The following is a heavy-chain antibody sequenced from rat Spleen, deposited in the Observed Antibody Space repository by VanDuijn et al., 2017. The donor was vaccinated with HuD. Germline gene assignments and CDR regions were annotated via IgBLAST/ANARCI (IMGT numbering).Heavy chain of an antibody. V-gene: IGHV5-29*01. CDR2: ISYDGSRT. D-gene: IGHD4-3*01. CDR3: AVAGYGY. J-gene: IGHJ2*01. Sequence: EVQLVESGGGLVLPGRSLKLSCATSGFSFSKYGMAWVRQAPKKGLEWVAYISYDGSRTYYPDSVRGRFTISRDNAENTAYLQMNSLWSEDTATYYCAVAGYGYWGQGVVVTVSS. CDR1: GFSFSKYG.